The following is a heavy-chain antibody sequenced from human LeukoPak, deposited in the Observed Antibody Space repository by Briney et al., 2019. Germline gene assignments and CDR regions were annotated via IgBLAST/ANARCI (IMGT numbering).Heavy chain of an antibody. CDR1: GFTFSANA. V-gene: IGHV3-30-3*01. CDR2: ISYDGSNQ. CDR3: ARARSGYQYYYYGMDV. Sequence: HAGRSLRLSCAASGFTFSANAIHWVRQAPGKGLEWVAVISYDGSNQFYADSVKGRFTISRDNSKNTLYLQMNSLTPEDTAVYYCARARSGYQYYYYGMDVWGQGTTVTVSS. J-gene: IGHJ6*02. D-gene: IGHD3-3*01.